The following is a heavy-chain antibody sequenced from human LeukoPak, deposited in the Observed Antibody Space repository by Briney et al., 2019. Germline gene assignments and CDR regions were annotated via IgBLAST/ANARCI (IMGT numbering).Heavy chain of an antibody. J-gene: IGHJ4*02. CDR2: IKSKADNYAT. V-gene: IGHV3-73*01. CDR1: GFTFSASV. CDR3: TRLWGDCGGDCYSHDY. Sequence: PGGSLRLSCVASGFTFSASVMHWVRQASGKGLEWVGRIKSKADNYATAYAASVKGRFTISRDDSKITAYLQMNSLRAEDTAVYYCTRLWGDCGGDCYSHDYWGQGALVTVSS. D-gene: IGHD2-21*02.